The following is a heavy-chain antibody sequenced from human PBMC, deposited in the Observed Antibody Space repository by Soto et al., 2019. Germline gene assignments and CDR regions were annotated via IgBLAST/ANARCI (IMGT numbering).Heavy chain of an antibody. V-gene: IGHV1-8*01. CDR2: MNPNSGNT. D-gene: IGHD1-26*01. CDR1: GYTFTSYD. CDR3: AREKVGANDY. J-gene: IGHJ4*02. Sequence: QGQLVQSGAEVKKPGASVKVSCKASGYTFTSYDINWVRQATGQGLEWMGWMNPNSGNTGYAQKCQGSVAMTRNTTISTAYLELRSRRSDETAVYYCAREKVGANDYWGQGTLVTVSS.